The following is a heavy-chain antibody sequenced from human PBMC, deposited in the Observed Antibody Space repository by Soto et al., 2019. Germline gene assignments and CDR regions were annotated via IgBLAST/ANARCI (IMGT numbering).Heavy chain of an antibody. Sequence: SETLSLTCTVSGGSISSYYWSWIRQPPGKGLEWIGYIYYSGSTNYNPSLKSRVTISVDTSRNQFSLKLSSVTAADAAVYYCAREVAWGIAARQNGFDPWGQGTLVTVSS. CDR1: GGSISSYY. V-gene: IGHV4-59*01. J-gene: IGHJ5*02. CDR2: IYYSGST. D-gene: IGHD6-6*01. CDR3: AREVAWGIAARQNGFDP.